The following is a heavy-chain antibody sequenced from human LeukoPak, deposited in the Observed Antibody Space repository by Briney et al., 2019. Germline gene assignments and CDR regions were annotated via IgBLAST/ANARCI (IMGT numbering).Heavy chain of an antibody. Sequence: GGSLRLSCAASGFTVDSNYLSWVRQAPGKGLEWVSTIYTGGNTYYAASVKGRFTISRDFSKNTVFLHMNSLRAEDTAMYYCARGDDSGYYDYFDYWGQGALIIVSS. V-gene: IGHV3-53*01. CDR1: GFTVDSNY. CDR3: ARGDDSGYYDYFDY. D-gene: IGHD3-22*01. J-gene: IGHJ4*02. CDR2: IYTGGNT.